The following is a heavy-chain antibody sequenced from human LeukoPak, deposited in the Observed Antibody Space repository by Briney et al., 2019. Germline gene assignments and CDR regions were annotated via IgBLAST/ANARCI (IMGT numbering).Heavy chain of an antibody. V-gene: IGHV3-30*04. Sequence: GGSLGLSCAASGFTFGSYAMHWVRQAPGKGLEWVAVIAHDESNRFYADSMKGRFTISIDNSMNTLYLQMNSLRPEDTAVYFCARDLLPGAPDYFDYWGQGTLVTVSS. CDR2: IAHDESNR. J-gene: IGHJ4*02. CDR1: GFTFGSYA. CDR3: ARDLLPGAPDYFDY. D-gene: IGHD2-2*01.